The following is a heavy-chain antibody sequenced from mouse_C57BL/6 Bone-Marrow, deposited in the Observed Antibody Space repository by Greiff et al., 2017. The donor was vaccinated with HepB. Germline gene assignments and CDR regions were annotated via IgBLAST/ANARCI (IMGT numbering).Heavy chain of an antibody. CDR3: DYGSSSWYFDY. Sequence: QVQLQQSGPELVRPGVSVKISCKGSGYTFTDYAMHWVKQSHAKSLEWIGVISTYYGDASYNQKFKDKATMTVDESSSTAYMELARLTSEDSAVYYCDYGSSSWYFDYWGQGTTLTVSS. CDR1: GYTFTDYA. CDR2: ISTYYGDA. D-gene: IGHD1-1*01. V-gene: IGHV1-67*01. J-gene: IGHJ2*01.